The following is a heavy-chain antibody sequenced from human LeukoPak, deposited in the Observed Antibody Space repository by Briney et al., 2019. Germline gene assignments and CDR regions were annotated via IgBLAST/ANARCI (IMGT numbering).Heavy chain of an antibody. CDR2: INPSGGST. CDR3: ARSPSSIAARRALFDY. J-gene: IGHJ4*02. V-gene: IGHV1-46*01. CDR1: GYTFTSYY. D-gene: IGHD6-6*01. Sequence: ASVKVSCKASGYTFTSYYMHWVRQAPGQGLEWMGIINPSGGSTSYAQKFQGRVTMTRDMSTSTVYMELSSLRSEDTAVYYCARSPSSIAARRALFDYWGQGTLVTVSS.